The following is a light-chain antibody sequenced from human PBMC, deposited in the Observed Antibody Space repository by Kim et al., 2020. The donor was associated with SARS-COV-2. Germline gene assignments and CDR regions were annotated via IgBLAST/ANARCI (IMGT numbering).Light chain of an antibody. CDR3: QQRSDWPPYT. J-gene: IGKJ2*01. V-gene: IGKV3-11*01. CDR2: DAS. CDR1: QSISNY. Sequence: EIVLTQSPATLSLSPGERATLSCRASQSISNYLAWFQQKPGLAPRLLIYDASNRATGIPARFSGSGSGTDFTLTISSLEPEDFAVYYCQQRSDWPPYTFGQGTKLEI.